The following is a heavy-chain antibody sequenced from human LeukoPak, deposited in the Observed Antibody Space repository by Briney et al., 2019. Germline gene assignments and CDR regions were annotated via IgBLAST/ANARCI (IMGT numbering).Heavy chain of an antibody. D-gene: IGHD3-22*01. CDR3: ARVRLYYYDSSGYYSEYFQH. CDR2: IYYSGST. V-gene: IGHV4-59*01. CDR1: GGSFSGYY. Sequence: SETLSLTCAVYGGSFSGYYWSWIRQPPGKGLEWIGYIYYSGSTNYNPSLKSRVTIPVDTSKNQFSLKLSSVTAADTAVYYCARVRLYYYDSSGYYSEYFQHWGQGTLVTVSS. J-gene: IGHJ1*01.